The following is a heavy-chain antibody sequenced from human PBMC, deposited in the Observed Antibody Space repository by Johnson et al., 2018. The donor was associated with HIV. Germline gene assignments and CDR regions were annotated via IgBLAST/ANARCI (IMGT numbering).Heavy chain of an antibody. D-gene: IGHD6-13*01. CDR3: AKDKRAAAGTIFVHDACDI. V-gene: IGHV3-13*01. J-gene: IGHJ3*02. CDR1: GFTFSSYD. CDR2: IGTDGDT. Sequence: EVQLVESGGGLVQPGGSLRLSCAASGFTFSSYDMHWVRQATGKGLEWVSAIGTDGDTYYPGSVQGRFTISRDNAKNSLYLQMNSLRAEDTALYYCAKDKRAAAGTIFVHDACDIWGQGTMGTVSS.